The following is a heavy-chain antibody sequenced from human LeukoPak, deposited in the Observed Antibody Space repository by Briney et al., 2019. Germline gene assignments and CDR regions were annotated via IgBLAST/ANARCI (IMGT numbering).Heavy chain of an antibody. CDR3: ARGPRYDYVWGSYRDLDY. V-gene: IGHV4-34*01. Sequence: SETLSLTCTVSGGSISSYYWSWIRQPPGKGLEWIGEINHSGSTNYNPSLKSRVTISVDTSKNQFSLKLSSVTAADTAVYYCARGPRYDYVWGSYRDLDYWGQGTLVTVSS. CDR1: GGSISSYY. J-gene: IGHJ4*02. D-gene: IGHD3-16*02. CDR2: INHSGST.